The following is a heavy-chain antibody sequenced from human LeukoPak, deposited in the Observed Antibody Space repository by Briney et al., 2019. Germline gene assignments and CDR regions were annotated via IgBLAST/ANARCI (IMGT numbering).Heavy chain of an antibody. CDR2: ISGSGGST. Sequence: PGGSLRLSCAASGFTFSSYAMSWVRQAPGKGLEWVSAISGSGGSTYYADSVKGRFTISRDNSKNTLYLQMNSLRAEDTAVYYCAKVGLVAVAANRGEDAFDIWGQGTMVTVSS. CDR1: GFTFSSYA. D-gene: IGHD2-15*01. CDR3: AKVGLVAVAANRGEDAFDI. V-gene: IGHV3-23*01. J-gene: IGHJ3*02.